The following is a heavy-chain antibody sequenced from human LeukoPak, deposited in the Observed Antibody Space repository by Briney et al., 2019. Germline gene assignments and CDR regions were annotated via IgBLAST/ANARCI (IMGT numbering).Heavy chain of an antibody. CDR2: ISSGGDIM. CDR3: AKDPPLVVVASDAFDI. V-gene: IGHV3-11*04. CDR1: GLRFSDYY. J-gene: IGHJ3*02. D-gene: IGHD2-15*01. Sequence: GGSLRLSCAASGLRFSDYYVSWMRQAPGKGLQWVSYISSGGDIMHYADSVKGRFTISRDNAKNSLYLQMNSLRAEDTAVYYCAKDPPLVVVASDAFDIWGQGTMVTVSS.